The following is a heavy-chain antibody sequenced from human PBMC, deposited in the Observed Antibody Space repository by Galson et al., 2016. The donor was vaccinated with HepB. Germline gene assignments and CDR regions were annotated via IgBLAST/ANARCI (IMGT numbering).Heavy chain of an antibody. V-gene: IGHV4-4*02. Sequence: ETLSLTCAVSGGSVSSYNWWSWVRQTPGKGLGWIGEIYQSGTTNYNPSLKSRVTISLDKSRNEFSLKLTSVTAADTAVYYCAPLGYCTAGTCYRVQWGQGHLVTVSS. CDR2: IYQSGTT. CDR1: GGSVSSYNW. J-gene: IGHJ4*02. D-gene: IGHD2-8*02. CDR3: APLGYCTAGTCYRVQ.